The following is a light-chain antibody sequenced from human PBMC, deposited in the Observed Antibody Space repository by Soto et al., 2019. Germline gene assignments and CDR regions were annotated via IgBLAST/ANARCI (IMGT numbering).Light chain of an antibody. J-gene: IGKJ5*01. CDR3: QQYNNWRLIS. Sequence: IVVTQSTATLSVSPGESATLSCRTSQSVRMNLAWYQQKPGRAPRLLIYDTSTRATDIPARFSGSGSGTEFTLTISRLQSEDFAVYFCQQYNNWRLISFGQGTRLEVK. V-gene: IGKV3-15*01. CDR2: DTS. CDR1: QSVRMN.